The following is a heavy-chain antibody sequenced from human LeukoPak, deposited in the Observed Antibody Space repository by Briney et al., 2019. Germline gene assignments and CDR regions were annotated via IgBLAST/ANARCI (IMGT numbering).Heavy chain of an antibody. CDR1: GYAFTSYD. Sequence: VSVKVSCKASGYAFTSYDINWVRQATGQGLEWMGWMNPNSGNTGYAQKFQGRVTITRNTSISTAYMELSSLRSEDTAVYYCARGPYDFWSGYYFFIYYFDYWGQGTLVTVSS. CDR3: ARGPYDFWSGYYFFIYYFDY. V-gene: IGHV1-8*03. D-gene: IGHD3-3*01. J-gene: IGHJ4*02. CDR2: MNPNSGNT.